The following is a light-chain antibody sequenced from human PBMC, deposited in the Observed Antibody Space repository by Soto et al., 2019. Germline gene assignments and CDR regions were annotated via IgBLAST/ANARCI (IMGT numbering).Light chain of an antibody. V-gene: IGLV8-61*01. CDR1: SGSVSTDYH. Sequence: QTVVTQEPSFSVSPGGTVTLTCGLSSGSVSTDYHPSWYQQTPGQAPRTLIYSTNTRSSGVPDRFSGSILGNNAALTITGAQADDEYDYYCVLYLGSGISVFGGGTKLTVL. CDR3: VLYLGSGISV. CDR2: STN. J-gene: IGLJ2*01.